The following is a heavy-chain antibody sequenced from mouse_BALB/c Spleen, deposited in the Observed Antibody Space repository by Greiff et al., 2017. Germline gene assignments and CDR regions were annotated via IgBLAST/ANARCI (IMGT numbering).Heavy chain of an antibody. D-gene: IGHD1-1*01. CDR3: ANYYDGYAMDY. V-gene: IGHV2-2*02. CDR1: GFSLTSYG. CDR2: IWSGGST. Sequence: VQVVESGPGLVQPSQSLSITCTVSGFSLTSYGVHWVRQSPGKGLEWLGVIWSGGSTDYNAAFISRLSISKDNSKSQVFFKMNSLQANDTAIYYCANYYDGYAMDYWGQGTSVTVSS. J-gene: IGHJ4*01.